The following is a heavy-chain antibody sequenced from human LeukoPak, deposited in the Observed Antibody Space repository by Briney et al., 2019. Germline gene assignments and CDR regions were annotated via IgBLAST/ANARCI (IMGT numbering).Heavy chain of an antibody. Sequence: GGSLKFSCAASGFTFSSYAMTWVRQAPGKGLEWVSGISGSGGSTYYADSVKGRFTISRDNSKNTLYVQMNSLRAEDTAVYYCAKSDYYDSSGYYYGSDYWGQGTLVTVSS. J-gene: IGHJ4*02. CDR2: ISGSGGST. V-gene: IGHV3-23*01. D-gene: IGHD3-22*01. CDR1: GFTFSSYA. CDR3: AKSDYYDSSGYYYGSDY.